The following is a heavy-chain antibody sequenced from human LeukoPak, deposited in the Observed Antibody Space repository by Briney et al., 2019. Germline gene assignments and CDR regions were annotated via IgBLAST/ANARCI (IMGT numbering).Heavy chain of an antibody. CDR1: GFTFSSYS. CDR2: ISSSSSYI. CDR3: ARSYYDSSGYYFITDYYYYMDV. V-gene: IGHV3-21*01. D-gene: IGHD3-22*01. J-gene: IGHJ6*03. Sequence: GGSLRLSCAASGFTFSSYSMNWVRQAPGKGLEWVSSISSSSSYIYYADSVKGRFTISRDNAKNSLYLQMNSLRAEDTAVYYCARSYYDSSGYYFITDYYYYMDVWGKGTTVTISS.